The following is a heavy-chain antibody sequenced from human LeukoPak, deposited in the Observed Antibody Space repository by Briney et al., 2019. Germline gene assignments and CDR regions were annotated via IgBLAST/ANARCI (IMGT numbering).Heavy chain of an antibody. Sequence: GGSLRLSCAASGFTFSSYWMSWVRQAPGKGLEWVANIKQDGSEKYYVDSVKGRFTISRDNAKNSLYLQMNSLRAEDTAVYYCASAGQWLALNFGYWGQGTLVTVSS. V-gene: IGHV3-7*01. CDR2: IKQDGSEK. J-gene: IGHJ4*02. D-gene: IGHD6-19*01. CDR3: ASAGQWLALNFGY. CDR1: GFTFSSYW.